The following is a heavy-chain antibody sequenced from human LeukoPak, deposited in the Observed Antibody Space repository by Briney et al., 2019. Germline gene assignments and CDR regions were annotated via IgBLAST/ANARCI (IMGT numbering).Heavy chain of an antibody. CDR2: INPNSGGT. Sequence: GASVKVSCKASGYTFTGYYMHWVRQAPGQGLEWMGWINPNSGGTNYAQKFQGRVTMTRDTSISTAYMELSRLRSDDTAVYYCARESGPLINSSSWLSSLYYYYYYGMDVWGQGTTVTVSS. D-gene: IGHD6-13*01. J-gene: IGHJ6*02. CDR1: GYTFTGYY. CDR3: ARESGPLINSSSWLSSLYYYYYYGMDV. V-gene: IGHV1-2*02.